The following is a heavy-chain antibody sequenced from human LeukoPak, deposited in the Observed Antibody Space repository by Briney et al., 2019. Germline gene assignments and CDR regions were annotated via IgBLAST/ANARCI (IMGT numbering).Heavy chain of an antibody. CDR1: GYTFTIYD. Sequence: ASVKLSRKSSGYTFTIYDISWVRDPPGQGLEWMGGISDYNGNTNYTQKLQGRVTMTTDTSTSTAYMELRSLRSDDTAVYYGARGAPAVIVRGNWFDPWGQGTLVTVSS. CDR3: ARGAPAVIVRGNWFDP. V-gene: IGHV1-18*01. CDR2: ISDYNGNT. D-gene: IGHD2-2*01. J-gene: IGHJ5*02.